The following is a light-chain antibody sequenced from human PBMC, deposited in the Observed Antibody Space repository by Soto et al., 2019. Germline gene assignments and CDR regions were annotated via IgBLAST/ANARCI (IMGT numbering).Light chain of an antibody. CDR3: QQSYSTLT. CDR2: AAS. V-gene: IGKV1-39*01. J-gene: IGKJ5*01. CDR1: QSISSY. Sequence: DIPMTQSPSSLSASVGDRVTITCRASQSISSYLNWYQQKPGKAPKLLIYAASSLQSGVPSRFSGSGSGTDFTLTISSLQPEEFATYYWQQSYSTLTFGHGTRLEIK.